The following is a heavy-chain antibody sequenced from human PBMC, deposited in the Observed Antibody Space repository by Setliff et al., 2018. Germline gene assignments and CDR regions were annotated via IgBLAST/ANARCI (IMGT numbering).Heavy chain of an antibody. Sequence: SVKVSCKASGYTFTNYAMNWVRQAPGQGLEWMGGTIPIFGTTDYAQKFQGRVTIITDESTSTAFMQLSSLRSEDTAVYYWVREGVDSRSSTDYRYYMDVWGKGTTVTVSS. D-gene: IGHD3-22*01. V-gene: IGHV1-69*05. CDR3: VREGVDSRSSTDYRYYMDV. CDR1: GYTFTNYA. J-gene: IGHJ6*03. CDR2: TIPIFGTT.